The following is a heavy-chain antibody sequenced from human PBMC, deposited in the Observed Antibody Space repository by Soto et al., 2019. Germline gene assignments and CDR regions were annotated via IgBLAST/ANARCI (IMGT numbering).Heavy chain of an antibody. V-gene: IGHV3-30-3*01. CDR3: ARPRGSGWDYYYYGMDV. D-gene: IGHD6-19*01. J-gene: IGHJ6*02. CDR1: GFTFSSYA. CDR2: ISYDGSNK. Sequence: QVQLMESGGGVVQPGRSLRLSCAASGFTFSSYAMHWVRQAPGKGLEWVAVISYDGSNKYYADSVKGRFTISRDNSKNTLYLQMNSLRAEDTAVYYCARPRGSGWDYYYYGMDVWGQGTTVTVSS.